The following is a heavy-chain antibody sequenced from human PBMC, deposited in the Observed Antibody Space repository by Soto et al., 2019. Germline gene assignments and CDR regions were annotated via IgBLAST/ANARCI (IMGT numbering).Heavy chain of an antibody. CDR1: GGSISSSSYY. CDR2: IYYSGST. CDR3: ARHSQMPWFDP. V-gene: IGHV4-39*01. J-gene: IGHJ5*02. Sequence: QLQLQESGPGLVKPSETLSLTCTVSGGSISSSSYYWGWIRQPPGKGLEWIGSIYYSGSTYYNPSLKSRVTISVDTSKNQFSLKLSSVTAADTAVYYCARHSQMPWFDPWGQGTLVTVSS. D-gene: IGHD2-2*01.